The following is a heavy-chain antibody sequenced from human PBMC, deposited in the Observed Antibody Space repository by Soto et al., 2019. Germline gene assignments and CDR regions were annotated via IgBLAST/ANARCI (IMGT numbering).Heavy chain of an antibody. CDR1: GASISSGDYY. J-gene: IGHJ5*01. Sequence: SETLSLTCTVSGASISSGDYYWGWVRQPPGKGLEWIGYIYYHGSTYSNPSLKSRVTISLDTSEKQFSLRLNSVSAADTAIYYCVRGDSVVVTARFDSWGQGTLVTVSS. CDR2: IYYHGST. V-gene: IGHV4-30-4*01. D-gene: IGHD2-21*02. CDR3: VRGDSVVVTARFDS.